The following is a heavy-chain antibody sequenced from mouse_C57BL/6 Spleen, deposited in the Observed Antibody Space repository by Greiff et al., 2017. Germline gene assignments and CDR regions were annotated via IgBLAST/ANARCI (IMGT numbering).Heavy chain of an antibody. CDR2: INPSNGGT. V-gene: IGHV1-53*01. CDR1: GYTFTSYW. Sequence: QVQLQQPGTELVKPGASVKLSCKASGYTFTSYWMHWVKQRPGQGLEWIGNINPSNGGTNYNEKFKSKATLTVDKSSSTAYMQLSSLTSEDAAVYYCAREGDYGNPYYYAMDCWGQGTSVTVSS. D-gene: IGHD2-1*01. CDR3: AREGDYGNPYYYAMDC. J-gene: IGHJ4*01.